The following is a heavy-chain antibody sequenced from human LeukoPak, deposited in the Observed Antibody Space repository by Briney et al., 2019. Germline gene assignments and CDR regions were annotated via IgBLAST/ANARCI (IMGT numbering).Heavy chain of an antibody. CDR2: ISGSGGST. V-gene: IGHV3-23*01. J-gene: IGHJ6*02. D-gene: IGHD6-13*01. Sequence: SGGSLRLSCAASGFTFSSYAMSWVRQAPGKGLEWVSAISGSGGSTYYADSVKGRFTISRDNSKNTLYLQMNSLRAEDTAVYYCAKVGSSWYYYYGMDVWGQGTTVTVSS. CDR3: AKVGSSWYYYYGMDV. CDR1: GFTFSSYA.